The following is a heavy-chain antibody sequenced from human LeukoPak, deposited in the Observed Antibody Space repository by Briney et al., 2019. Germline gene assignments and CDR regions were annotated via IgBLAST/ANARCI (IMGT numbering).Heavy chain of an antibody. Sequence: GGSLRLFCAASGFTFSSYWMSWVRQSPGKGLEWVANIKQDGSENYYVDSVKGRFTISRDNAKNSLYLQMNSLRAEDTAVYYCARDGLGYSYVGYWGQGTLVTVSS. J-gene: IGHJ4*02. V-gene: IGHV3-7*01. CDR2: IKQDGSEN. CDR1: GFTFSSYW. D-gene: IGHD5-18*01. CDR3: ARDGLGYSYVGY.